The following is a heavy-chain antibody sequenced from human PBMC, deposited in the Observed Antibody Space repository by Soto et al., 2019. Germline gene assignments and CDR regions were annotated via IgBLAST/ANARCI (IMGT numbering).Heavy chain of an antibody. D-gene: IGHD3-3*01. J-gene: IGHJ5*02. Sequence: QLQLQESGPGLVKPSETLSLTCTVSGGSISSSSYYWGWIRQPPGKGLEWIGSIYYSGSTYYNPSLKSRVTISVDTSKNQLSLKLSSVTAADTAVYYCARQTPQSLNDFWSGYSSFDPWGQGTLVTVSS. CDR1: GGSISSSSYY. CDR2: IYYSGST. V-gene: IGHV4-39*01. CDR3: ARQTPQSLNDFWSGYSSFDP.